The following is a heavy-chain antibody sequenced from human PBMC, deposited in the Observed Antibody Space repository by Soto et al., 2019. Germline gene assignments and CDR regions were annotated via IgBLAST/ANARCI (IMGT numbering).Heavy chain of an antibody. CDR3: ARVAPVNSSSFDTDGMDV. CDR2: INPNSGGT. CDR1: GYTFTGYY. Sequence: ASVKVSCKASGYTFTGYYMHWVRQAPGQGLEWMGWINPNSGGTNYAQKFQGWVTMTRDKSISTAYMELSRLRSDDTAVYYCARVAPVNSSSFDTDGMDVWGQGTTVTVSS. D-gene: IGHD6-6*01. J-gene: IGHJ6*02. V-gene: IGHV1-2*04.